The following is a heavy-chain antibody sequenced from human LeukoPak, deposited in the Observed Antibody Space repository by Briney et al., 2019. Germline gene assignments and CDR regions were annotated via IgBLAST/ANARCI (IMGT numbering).Heavy chain of an antibody. CDR2: IKSKTDGGTT. CDR3: AKGLVDSGYDYTFDY. J-gene: IGHJ4*02. CDR1: GFTFSNAW. D-gene: IGHD5-12*01. Sequence: GGSLRLSCAASGFTFSNAWMSWVRQAPGKGLEWVGRIKSKTDGGTTDYAAPVKGRFTISRDDSKNTLYLQMNSLKTEDTAVYYCAKGLVDSGYDYTFDYWGQGTLVTVSS. V-gene: IGHV3-15*01.